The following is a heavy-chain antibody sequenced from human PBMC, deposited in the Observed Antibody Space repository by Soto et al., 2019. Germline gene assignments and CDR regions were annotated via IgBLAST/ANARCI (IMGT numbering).Heavy chain of an antibody. CDR3: ARDGWSSYGYYNYYSGMDV. D-gene: IGHD5-18*01. Sequence: GGSLRLSCAASGFTFSSYAMHWVRPAPGKGLEWVAVISYDGSNKYYADSVKGRFTISRDNSKNTLYLQMNSLRAEDTAVYYCARDGWSSYGYYNYYSGMDVWGQGATVTVSS. J-gene: IGHJ6*02. V-gene: IGHV3-30-3*01. CDR1: GFTFSSYA. CDR2: ISYDGSNK.